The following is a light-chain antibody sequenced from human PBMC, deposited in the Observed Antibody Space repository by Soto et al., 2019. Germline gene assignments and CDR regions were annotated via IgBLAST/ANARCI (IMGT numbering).Light chain of an antibody. V-gene: IGKV1-5*03. CDR2: KAS. Sequence: DIQMTQSPSTLSASVGDRVTITCRASQSFSSWLAWYQQKPGKAPKLLIYKASSLESGVPSRISGSGSGTEFTLTISSLQPDDFATYYCQQYNSYPLTFGGGTKVEV. J-gene: IGKJ4*01. CDR1: QSFSSW. CDR3: QQYNSYPLT.